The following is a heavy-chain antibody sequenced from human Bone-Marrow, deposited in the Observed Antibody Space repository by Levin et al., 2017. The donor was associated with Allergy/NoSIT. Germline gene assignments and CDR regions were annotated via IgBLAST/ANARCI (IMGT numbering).Heavy chain of an antibody. J-gene: IGHJ3*01. V-gene: IGHV4-39*07. CDR2: ISYSGNT. Sequence: ASETLSLTCTVSGGSISRSGVYWAWIRQSPGKGLEYIARISYSGNTYFNPSLRNRVRISLDTSKDQFSLRLNSVTAADTAVYFCARQTSLGFCSGDSCYSNGLDAFDLWGQGTLVLVSS. CDR3: ARQTSLGFCSGDSCYSNGLDAFDL. CDR1: GGSISRSGVY. D-gene: IGHD2-15*01.